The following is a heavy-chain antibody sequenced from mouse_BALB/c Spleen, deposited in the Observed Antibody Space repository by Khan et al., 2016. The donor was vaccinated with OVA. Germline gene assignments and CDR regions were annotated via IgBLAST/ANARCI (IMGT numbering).Heavy chain of an antibody. CDR3: AREGDDGGLAY. D-gene: IGHD2-3*01. Sequence: EVELVESGGGLVQPGGSLKLSCATSGFTFSDYYMYWVRQTPEKRLEWVAYLSNRGTTTYYPDTVRGRFTISRDNAKNTRYLQMSRLESEDPAMYYCAREGDDGGLAYWGQGTLVTVSA. CDR2: LSNRGTTT. CDR1: GFTFSDYY. J-gene: IGHJ3*01. V-gene: IGHV5-12*02.